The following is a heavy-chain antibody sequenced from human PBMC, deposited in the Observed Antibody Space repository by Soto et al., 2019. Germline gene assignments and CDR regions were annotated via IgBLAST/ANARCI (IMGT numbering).Heavy chain of an antibody. Sequence: SETLSLTCAVSGGSISSGGYSWSWIRQPPGKGLEWIGYIYHSGSTYYNPSLKSRVTISVDRSKNEFSLKWSSVTAADTAGYYGAGVRSPGGRGPLVPVSP. CDR1: GGSISSGGYS. CDR3: AGVRSP. CDR2: IYHSGST. J-gene: IGHJ4*02. V-gene: IGHV4-30-2*01.